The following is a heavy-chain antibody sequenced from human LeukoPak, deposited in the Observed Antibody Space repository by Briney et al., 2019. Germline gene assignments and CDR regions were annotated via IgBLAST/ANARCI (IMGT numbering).Heavy chain of an antibody. J-gene: IGHJ5*02. CDR1: GYSFTSYW. D-gene: IGHD2-15*01. CDR2: IYPGDPDT. V-gene: IGHV5-51*01. CDR3: ARTAQYCSGGSCYYNWFDP. Sequence: GESLKISCKGSGYSFTSYWIGWVRQMPGKGLEWMGIIYPGDPDTRYSPSFQGQVTISADKSISTAYLQWSSLKASDTAMYYCARTAQYCSGGSCYYNWFDPWGQGTLVTVSS.